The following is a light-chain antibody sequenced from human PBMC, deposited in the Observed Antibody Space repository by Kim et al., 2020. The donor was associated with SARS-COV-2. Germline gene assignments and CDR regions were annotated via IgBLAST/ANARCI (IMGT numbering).Light chain of an antibody. CDR1: NIGSKS. J-gene: IGLJ3*02. CDR2: YDS. CDR3: QVWDSSSDHPV. Sequence: SYELTQPPSVSVAPGKTARITCGGNNIGSKSVHWYQQKPGQAPVLVIYYDSDRPSGIPERFSGSNSGNTATLTISRVEAGDEADYYCQVWDSSSDHPVFGGWTQLTVL. V-gene: IGLV3-21*04.